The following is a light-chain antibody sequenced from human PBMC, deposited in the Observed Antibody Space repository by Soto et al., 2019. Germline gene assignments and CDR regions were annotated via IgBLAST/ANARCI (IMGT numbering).Light chain of an antibody. V-gene: IGKV1-27*01. J-gene: IGKJ3*01. CDR1: QGIRNY. CDR2: AAS. Sequence: DIQMTQSPSSLSASVGDRVTISCRASQGIRNYLAWYQQKPEKVPKFLIYAASTLQSGVPSRFSGSGSGTDFTLTISSLQPEDVAVYYCQKYNSVPFTFGPGTKVDLK. CDR3: QKYNSVPFT.